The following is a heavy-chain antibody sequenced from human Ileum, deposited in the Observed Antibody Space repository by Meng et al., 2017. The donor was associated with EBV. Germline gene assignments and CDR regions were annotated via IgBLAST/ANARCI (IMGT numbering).Heavy chain of an antibody. CDR3: ARVTKPNYYEGGWFDP. V-gene: IGHV4-4*02. CDR1: GGSISSSNW. Sequence: QVQLQESGPGLVKPSXXXXXTXXFXGGSISSSNWWSWVRQPPGKGLEWIGEFYHSGSTNYNPSLKSRVTISVDKSKNQFSLKLSSVTAADTAVYYCARVTKPNYYEGGWFDPWGQGTLGTVSS. CDR2: FYHSGST. J-gene: IGHJ5*02. D-gene: IGHD3-22*01.